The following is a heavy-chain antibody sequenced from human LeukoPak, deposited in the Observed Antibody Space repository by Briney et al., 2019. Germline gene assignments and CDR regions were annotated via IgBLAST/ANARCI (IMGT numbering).Heavy chain of an antibody. CDR3: ARVPRWPPSWDY. CDR1: GGSISSGDFY. Sequence: PQTLSLTWTVSGGSISSGDFYWSWIRQPPGKGLEWIGYIYNARNTYYSPSLDSRVTISVDTSKNQLSLKMTSVTAADTAVYYCARVPRWPPSWDYWGRGVLVTVSS. V-gene: IGHV4-30-4*01. D-gene: IGHD6-13*01. J-gene: IGHJ4*02. CDR2: IYNARNT.